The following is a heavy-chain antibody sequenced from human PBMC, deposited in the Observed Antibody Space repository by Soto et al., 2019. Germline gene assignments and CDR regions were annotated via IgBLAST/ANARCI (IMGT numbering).Heavy chain of an antibody. CDR1: GFAFSGYE. J-gene: IGHJ5*02. CDR3: ARLTVRATMGGWFDP. CDR2: ISKSGGTI. V-gene: IGHV3-48*03. D-gene: IGHD1-26*01. Sequence: EVQLVESGGGLVQPGGSLRLSCVASGFAFSGYEMNWVRQTPVKGLEWVSYISKSGGTIYYADSVKGRFTISRDNAKNSLYLQMNSLRAEDTAVYYCARLTVRATMGGWFDPWGQGTLVTVSS.